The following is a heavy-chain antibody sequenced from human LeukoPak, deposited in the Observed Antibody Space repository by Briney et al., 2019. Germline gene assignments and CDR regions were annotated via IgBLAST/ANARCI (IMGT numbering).Heavy chain of an antibody. D-gene: IGHD3-10*01. CDR1: GFTFSSYA. CDR3: ARDVVRGLNWFDP. Sequence: PGGSLRLSCAASGFTFSSYAMSWVRQAPGKGLEWVSAISGSGGSTYYADSVKGRFTISRDNSKSTLYLEMNSLRVEDTAVYYCARDVVRGLNWFDPWGQGVLVTVSS. J-gene: IGHJ5*02. CDR2: ISGSGGST. V-gene: IGHV3-23*01.